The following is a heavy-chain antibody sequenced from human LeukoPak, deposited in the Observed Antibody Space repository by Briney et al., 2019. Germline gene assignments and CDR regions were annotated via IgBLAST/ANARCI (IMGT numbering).Heavy chain of an antibody. D-gene: IGHD6-19*01. CDR3: ARDKHNTGWYLGSDY. CDR1: GFTFSHYW. Sequence: PGGSLRLSCAASGFTFSHYWMSWVRQAPGKGLEWISYISSTSSTIYYADSVKGRFTISRDNARNSLYLQMNSLRDEDTAVYYCARDKHNTGWYLGSDYWGQGTLVTVSS. CDR2: ISSTSSTI. J-gene: IGHJ4*02. V-gene: IGHV3-48*02.